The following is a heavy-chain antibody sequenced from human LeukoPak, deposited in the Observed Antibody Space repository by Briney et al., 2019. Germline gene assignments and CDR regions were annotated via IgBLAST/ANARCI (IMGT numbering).Heavy chain of an antibody. D-gene: IGHD6-6*01. V-gene: IGHV3-64D*09. Sequence: GGSLRLSCSASGFTFSSYAMHWVRQAPGKGLEYVSAINSNGGITFYADSMKGRFAISRDDSKNTLYLQMSSLRAEDTAIYYCVKGVAARLDYWGQGTLVTVSS. CDR1: GFTFSSYA. CDR3: VKGVAARLDY. CDR2: INSNGGIT. J-gene: IGHJ4*02.